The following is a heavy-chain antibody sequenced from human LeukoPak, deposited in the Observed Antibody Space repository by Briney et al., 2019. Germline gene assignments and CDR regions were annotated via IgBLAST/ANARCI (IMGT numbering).Heavy chain of an antibody. CDR2: INPGGGSA. D-gene: IGHD4-17*01. Sequence: GGSLRLSCAASGFTFSSYAMSWVRQAPGKGLEWVSAINPGGGSAYYADSVKGRFTISRDNPRNTLYLEMNSLRVEDTAIYYCARHDYGAFWGQGTLVTVSS. CDR3: ARHDYGAF. J-gene: IGHJ4*02. CDR1: GFTFSSYA. V-gene: IGHV3-23*01.